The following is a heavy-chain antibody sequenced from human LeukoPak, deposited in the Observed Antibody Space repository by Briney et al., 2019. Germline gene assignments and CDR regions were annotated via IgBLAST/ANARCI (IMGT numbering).Heavy chain of an antibody. D-gene: IGHD3-10*01. CDR1: GGSISRNNYF. J-gene: IGHJ4*02. CDR2: IYYSGNT. Sequence: SETLSLTCIVSGGSISRNNYFWGWIRQPPGKGLEWIGSIYYSGNTYYNSSLKSRATTSVDTSKNQFSLKLSSVTAADTAVYYCARDYYGSGRDYWGQGTLVTVSS. V-gene: IGHV4-39*07. CDR3: ARDYYGSGRDY.